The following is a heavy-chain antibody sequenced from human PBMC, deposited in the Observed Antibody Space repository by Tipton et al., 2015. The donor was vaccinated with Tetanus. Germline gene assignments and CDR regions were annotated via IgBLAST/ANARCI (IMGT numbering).Heavy chain of an antibody. Sequence: SLRLSCAASGFTFSSDAMTWVRQAPGKGLEWVSYISTSSTTIFYADSVRGRFTISRDNAKNSLYLQMNSLRDEDTAVYYCARDFSYYFDSKSGFDYWGQGTLVTVSS. J-gene: IGHJ4*02. V-gene: IGHV3-48*02. D-gene: IGHD3-22*01. CDR2: ISTSSTTI. CDR3: ARDFSYYFDSKSGFDY. CDR1: GFTFSSDA.